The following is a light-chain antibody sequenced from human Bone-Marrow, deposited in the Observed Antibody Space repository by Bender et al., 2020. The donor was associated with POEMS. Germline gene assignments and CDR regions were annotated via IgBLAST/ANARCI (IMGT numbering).Light chain of an antibody. J-gene: IGLJ2*01. Sequence: SYELTQPPSVSVSPGQTATITCSGEKLGEEYACWYQQKPGQSPVVVIYQDTKRLSGIPERFSGSKSGNTASLTISGTQTMDEADYYCQSWGSNTAVFGGGTKLTVL. V-gene: IGLV3-1*01. CDR3: QSWGSNTAV. CDR1: KLGEEY. CDR2: QDT.